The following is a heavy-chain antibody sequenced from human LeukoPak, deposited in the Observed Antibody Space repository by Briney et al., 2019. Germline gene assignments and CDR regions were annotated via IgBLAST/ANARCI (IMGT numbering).Heavy chain of an antibody. J-gene: IGHJ4*02. CDR1: GYSISSGYY. CDR2: IYHSGST. Sequence: SETLSLTCAVSGYSISSGYYWGWIRQPPGKGLEWIGSIYHSGSTYYNPSLKSRVTISVDTSKNQFSLKLSSVTAADTAVYYCARSHYYPLSGPDNWGQGTLVTVSS. CDR3: ARSHYYPLSGPDN. V-gene: IGHV4-38-2*01. D-gene: IGHD3-22*01.